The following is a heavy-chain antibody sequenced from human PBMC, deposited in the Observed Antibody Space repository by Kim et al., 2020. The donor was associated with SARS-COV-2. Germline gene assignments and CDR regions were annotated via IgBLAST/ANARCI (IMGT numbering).Heavy chain of an antibody. D-gene: IGHD3-9*01. CDR3: ARYYDILTGYKN. V-gene: IGHV3-11*04. CDR2: I. Sequence: IYYADAVKGRFTISRDNAKNSLYLQMNSLRAEDTAVYYCARYYDILTGYKNWGQGTLVTVSS. J-gene: IGHJ4*02.